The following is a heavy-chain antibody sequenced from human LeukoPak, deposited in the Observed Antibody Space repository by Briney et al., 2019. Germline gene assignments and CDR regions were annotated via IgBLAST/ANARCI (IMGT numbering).Heavy chain of an antibody. CDR3: ARDPTFSGSYYELDY. V-gene: IGHV3-7*01. D-gene: IGHD1-26*01. Sequence: QTGGSLRLSCAASGFTFSSYWMSWVRQAPGKGLEWVANIKQDGSEKYYVDSVKGRFTISRDNAKNSLYLQMNSLRAEDTAVYYCARDPTFSGSYYELDYWGQGTLVTVSS. CDR2: IKQDGSEK. J-gene: IGHJ4*02. CDR1: GFTFSSYW.